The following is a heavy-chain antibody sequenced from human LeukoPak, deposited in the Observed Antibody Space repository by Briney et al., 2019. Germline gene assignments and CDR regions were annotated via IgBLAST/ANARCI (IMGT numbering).Heavy chain of an antibody. CDR1: GFTFSSYA. CDR2: LRLDGSNK. CDR3: SGHGPGIAPNVDY. Sequence: PGGSLRLSCAASGFTFSSYAMHWVRQAPGKGLEWVAFLRLDGSNKNYADSVKGRFTISRDNSKNTLYLQMNSLRVEDTAVYYCSGHGPGIAPNVDYWGQGTLVTVSS. J-gene: IGHJ4*02. D-gene: IGHD6-13*01. V-gene: IGHV3-30*02.